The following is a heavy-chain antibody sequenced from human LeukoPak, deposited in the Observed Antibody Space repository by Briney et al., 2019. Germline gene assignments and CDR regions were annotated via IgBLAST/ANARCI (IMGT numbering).Heavy chain of an antibody. Sequence: PGGSLRLSCAASGFTFSSYAMSWVRQAPGKGLEWVSAVSGSGGSTFYADSVKGRFTISRDNSKNTLYLQINSLRVEDAAVYYCAKAVGLAVAGPFGYWGQGTLVTVSS. CDR1: GFTFSSYA. CDR3: AKAVGLAVAGPFGY. D-gene: IGHD6-19*01. V-gene: IGHV3-23*01. CDR2: VSGSGGST. J-gene: IGHJ4*02.